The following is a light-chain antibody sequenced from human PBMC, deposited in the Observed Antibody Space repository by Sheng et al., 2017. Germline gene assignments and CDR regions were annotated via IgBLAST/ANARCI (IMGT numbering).Light chain of an antibody. J-gene: IGKJ2*01. CDR3: QQYGSLPYT. CDR1: QSISSN. V-gene: IGKV3-20*01. CDR2: GAS. Sequence: EIVLTQSPGTLSLSPGDTATLSCRASQSISSNLAWYQQKPGQAPGLLIYGASTRATGIPARVSGSGSGTDFTLTISRLEPEDFAFYYCQQYGSLPYTFGQGTKLEI.